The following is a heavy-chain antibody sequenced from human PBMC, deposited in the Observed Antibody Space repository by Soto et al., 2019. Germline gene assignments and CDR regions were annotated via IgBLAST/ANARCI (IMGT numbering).Heavy chain of an antibody. CDR2: IIPIFGTA. D-gene: IGHD6-19*01. CDR1: GGTFSSYA. CDR3: ARDRGGQWLVFSY. J-gene: IGHJ4*02. V-gene: IGHV1-69*01. Sequence: QVQLVQSGAEVTKPGSSVTVSCKASGGTFSSYAISWVRQSPGQGLEWLGGIIPIFGTANYAQKFQGRVTITADESTSTAYMELSSLRSEDTAVYYWARDRGGQWLVFSYWGQGTLVTVSS.